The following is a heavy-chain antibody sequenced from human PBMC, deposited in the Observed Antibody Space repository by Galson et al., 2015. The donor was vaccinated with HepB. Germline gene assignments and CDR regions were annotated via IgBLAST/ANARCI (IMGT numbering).Heavy chain of an antibody. CDR1: GFSLSTSGVG. D-gene: IGHD3-10*01. CDR2: IYWDDDK. Sequence: PALVKPTQTLTLACTFSGFSLSTSGVGVGWIRQAPGKALEWLALIYWDDDKRYSPSLRTRLTIAKDTSENQVVLTMTNMDPVDTATYYCAQSTWIGGMGYFDYWGQGTLITVSS. V-gene: IGHV2-5*02. CDR3: AQSTWIGGMGYFDY. J-gene: IGHJ4*02.